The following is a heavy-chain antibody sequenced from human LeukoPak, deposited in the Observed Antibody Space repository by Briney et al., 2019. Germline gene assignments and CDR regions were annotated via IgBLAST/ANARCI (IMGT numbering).Heavy chain of an antibody. CDR3: AHLYFYNSGGYSRAFDY. D-gene: IGHD3-22*01. CDR1: GFSLTTNGVG. CDR2: IYWDDEK. V-gene: IGHV2-5*02. Sequence: SGPTLVKPTQTLTLTCTFSGFSLTTNGVGVGWIRQPPGKALEGLALIYWDDEKRYSPSLRTRLTITKDTSKSQVVLTLTNMDPVDTATYYCAHLYFYNSGGYSRAFDYWGQRTLVTVSS. J-gene: IGHJ4*02.